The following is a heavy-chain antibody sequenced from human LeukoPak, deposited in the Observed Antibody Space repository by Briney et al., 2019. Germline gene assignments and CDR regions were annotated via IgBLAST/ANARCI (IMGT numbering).Heavy chain of an antibody. J-gene: IGHJ4*02. CDR3: ARDRYCSGGSCYQAPDY. CDR1: GFTFSSYA. CDR2: ISYGGNNI. Sequence: GGSLRLSCAASGFTFSSYAMHWVRQAPVKGLEWVAVISYGGNNIYYADSVKGRFTISRDNSKNTLYLQMDSLRAEDTAVYYCARDRYCSGGSCYQAPDYWGQGTLVTVSS. D-gene: IGHD2-15*01. V-gene: IGHV3-30-3*01.